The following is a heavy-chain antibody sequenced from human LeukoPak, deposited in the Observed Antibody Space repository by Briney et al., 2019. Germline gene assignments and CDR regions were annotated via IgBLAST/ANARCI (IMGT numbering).Heavy chain of an antibody. V-gene: IGHV1-18*01. Sequence: ASVKVSCKASGYTFTNYGISWVRQAPGQGLEWMGYIIVYNGNTNYAQNFQGRVTMTTDTSTSTAYMELRSLRSDDTAVYYCARDLVRGRRKWENNGMDVWGQGTRVTVSS. D-gene: IGHD1-26*01. CDR2: IIVYNGNT. CDR3: ARDLVRGRRKWENNGMDV. CDR1: GYTFTNYG. J-gene: IGHJ6*02.